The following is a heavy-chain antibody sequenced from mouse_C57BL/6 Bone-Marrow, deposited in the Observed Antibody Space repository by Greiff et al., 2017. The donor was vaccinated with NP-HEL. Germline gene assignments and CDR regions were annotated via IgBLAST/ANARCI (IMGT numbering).Heavy chain of an antibody. J-gene: IGHJ1*03. Sequence: VQLQQPGAELVPPFASVPLSCNSSGYTFPSYSLPWVTPSPAPGLAWIGLIHPYLCLTTYNEKFKSKATMTVDKSSSTAYMQLSSLTSEDSAVYYCARHGSTYWYFDVWGTGTTVTVSS. CDR1: GYTFPSYS. CDR3: ARHGSTYWYFDV. V-gene: IGHV1-64*01. D-gene: IGHD1-1*01. CDR2: IHPYLCLT.